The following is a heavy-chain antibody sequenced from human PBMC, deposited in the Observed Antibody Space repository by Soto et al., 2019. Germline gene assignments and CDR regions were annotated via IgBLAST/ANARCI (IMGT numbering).Heavy chain of an antibody. CDR3: VREFGKGDH. V-gene: IGHV3-74*01. CDR1: GFTFSTYW. Sequence: GGSLRLSCVVSGFTFSTYWMHWVRQAPGKGLVWVSRIKSDGSSTNYADSVKGRFAVSRDNAKNTLFLQMNSLRAEDTAVYYCVREFGKGDHWGQGTLVTVSS. CDR2: IKSDGSST. D-gene: IGHD3-10*01. J-gene: IGHJ4*02.